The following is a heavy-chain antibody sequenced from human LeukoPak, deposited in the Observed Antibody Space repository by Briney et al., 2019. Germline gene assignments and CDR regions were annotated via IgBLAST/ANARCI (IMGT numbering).Heavy chain of an antibody. V-gene: IGHV4-31*03. D-gene: IGHD3-10*01. CDR3: ARDRGGASLFVY. CDR1: GGSISRGGYY. CDR2: IYYSGST. Sequence: SETLSLTCTVSGGSISRGGYYWSCIRQHPGKGLEWIGYIYYSGSTYINPPLESGVTISVETPKKQFSLNLRSVTAADTAIYYCARDRGGASLFVYWGQGTLVTVSS. J-gene: IGHJ4*02.